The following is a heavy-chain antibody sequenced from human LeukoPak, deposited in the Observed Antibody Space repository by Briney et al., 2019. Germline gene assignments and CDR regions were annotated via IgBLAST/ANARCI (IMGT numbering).Heavy chain of an antibody. J-gene: IGHJ4*02. Sequence: GGSLRLSCAASGFTFRIYWMAWVRQAPGKGLEGVANIKQDGSEKSYVDYLKGRFTISRDNSKNTLYLKMNSLRVEDTAVYYCAKSTRGGYDRPFDYWGQGTLVTVSS. CDR3: AKSTRGGYDRPFDY. V-gene: IGHV3-7*05. D-gene: IGHD5-12*01. CDR1: GFTFRIYW. CDR2: IKQDGSEK.